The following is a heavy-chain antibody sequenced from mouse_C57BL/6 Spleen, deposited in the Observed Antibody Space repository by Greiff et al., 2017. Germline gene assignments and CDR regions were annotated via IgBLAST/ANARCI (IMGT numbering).Heavy chain of an antibody. J-gene: IGHJ4*01. CDR1: GYSFTDYN. D-gene: IGHD1-1*01. CDR2: FNPNNGNT. CDR3: AKNQYYGSSYGYAIDY. V-gene: IGHV1-39*01. Sequence: EVQLQQSGPELVKPGASVKISCKASGYSFTDYNMNWVKQSNGKRLEWIGVFNPNNGNTRYNQKFKGKATLTVDQSSSTAYIQLNSLTAQYSAVYYCAKNQYYGSSYGYAIDYWGQGTSVTVSS.